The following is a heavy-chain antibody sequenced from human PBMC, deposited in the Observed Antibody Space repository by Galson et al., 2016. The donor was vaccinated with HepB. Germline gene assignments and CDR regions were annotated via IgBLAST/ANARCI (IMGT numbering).Heavy chain of an antibody. CDR1: GYTFTSYG. CDR2: ISAYSGNT. CDR3: ATDSVADNFDY. D-gene: IGHD6-19*01. J-gene: IGHJ4*02. Sequence: SVKVSCKASGYTFTSYGISWVRQAHGQGLEWMGWISAYSGNTNYAQKLQGRVTMTTDTSTSTAYMELRSLRSDDTAVYYCATDSVADNFDYWGQGTLVTVSS. V-gene: IGHV1-18*01.